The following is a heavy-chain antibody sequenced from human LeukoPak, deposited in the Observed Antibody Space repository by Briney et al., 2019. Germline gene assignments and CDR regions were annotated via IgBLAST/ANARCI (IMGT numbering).Heavy chain of an antibody. D-gene: IGHD2-15*01. CDR2: INHSGST. Sequence: PSETLSLTCAVYGGSFSGYYWSWIRQPPGKGLEWIGEINHSGSTNYNPSLESRVTISVDTSKNQFSLRLSSVTAADTAVYYCASGIVVVVAATQRVYYGMDVWGQGTTVTVSS. V-gene: IGHV4-34*01. J-gene: IGHJ6*02. CDR1: GGSFSGYY. CDR3: ASGIVVVVAATQRVYYGMDV.